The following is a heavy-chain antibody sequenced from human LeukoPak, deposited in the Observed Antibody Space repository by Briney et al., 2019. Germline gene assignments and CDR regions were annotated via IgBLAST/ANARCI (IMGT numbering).Heavy chain of an antibody. J-gene: IGHJ6*02. Sequence: GGSLRLSCAASGFTFSSYSMNWVRQAPGKGLEWVSYISSSGSTIYYADSVKGRFTISRDNAKNPLYLQMNSLRAEDTAVYYCARSGSGILAYGMDVWGQGTTVTVSS. D-gene: IGHD3-10*01. CDR3: ARSGSGILAYGMDV. CDR2: ISSSGSTI. V-gene: IGHV3-48*04. CDR1: GFTFSSYS.